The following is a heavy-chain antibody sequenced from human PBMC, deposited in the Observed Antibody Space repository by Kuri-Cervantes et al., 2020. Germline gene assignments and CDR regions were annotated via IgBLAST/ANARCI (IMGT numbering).Heavy chain of an antibody. D-gene: IGHD3-3*01. CDR1: GGSISSYY. Sequence: SETLSLTCTVSGGSISSYYWSWIRQPPGKGLEWIGYIYYSGSTNYNPSLKSRVTISVDTSKNQFSLKLSSVTAADTAVYYCALMLTYYDFWSGYYSHFDYWGQGTLVTVSS. CDR3: ALMLTYYDFWSGYYSHFDY. V-gene: IGHV4-59*01. J-gene: IGHJ4*02. CDR2: IYYSGST.